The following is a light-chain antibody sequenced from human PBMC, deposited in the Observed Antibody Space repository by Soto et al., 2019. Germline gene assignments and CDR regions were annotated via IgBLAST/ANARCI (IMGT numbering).Light chain of an antibody. CDR3: QQYGSSPWT. V-gene: IGKV3D-20*01. CDR2: DAS. Sequence: EIVLTQSPATLSLSPGERATLSCGASQSVSNSYLAWYQHKPGLAPRLLIYDASSTATGIPDRFSGSGSGTEFTLTISRLEPEDFAVYYCQQYGSSPWTFGQGTKLEIQ. CDR1: QSVSNSY. J-gene: IGKJ2*01.